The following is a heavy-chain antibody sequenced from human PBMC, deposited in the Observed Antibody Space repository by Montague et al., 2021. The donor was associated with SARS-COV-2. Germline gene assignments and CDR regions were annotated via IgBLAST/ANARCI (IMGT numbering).Heavy chain of an antibody. CDR1: GFTFSTYA. Sequence: SLRLSCAASGFTFSTYAMTWVRQAPGKGLEWVSSISASGVRTHYPDSVKGRFTISRDNSKNTLYLQMSSLRAEDTAVYFCFNYHGSGSYGDFWGQGTLVTVSP. V-gene: IGHV3-23*01. D-gene: IGHD3-10*01. CDR3: FNYHGSGSYGDF. J-gene: IGHJ4*02. CDR2: ISASGVRT.